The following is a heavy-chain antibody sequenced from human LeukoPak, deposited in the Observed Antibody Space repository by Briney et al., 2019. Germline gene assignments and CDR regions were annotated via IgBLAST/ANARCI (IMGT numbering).Heavy chain of an antibody. V-gene: IGHV1-46*01. D-gene: IGHD6-6*01. CDR2: INPSGGST. CDR1: GYTFTSYD. Sequence: ASVKVSCKASGYTFTSYDINWVRQATGQGLEWMGIINPSGGSTSYAQKFQGRVTMTRDMSTSTVYMELSSLRSEDTAVYYCARDAGFYSSSFDYWGQGTLVTVSS. CDR3: ARDAGFYSSSFDY. J-gene: IGHJ4*02.